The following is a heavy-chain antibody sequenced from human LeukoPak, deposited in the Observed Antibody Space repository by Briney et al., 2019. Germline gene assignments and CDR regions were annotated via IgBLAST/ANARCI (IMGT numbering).Heavy chain of an antibody. V-gene: IGHV3-30*18. CDR2: ISHDGSNK. D-gene: IGHD3-22*01. CDR1: GFTFSSYA. CDR3: AKEHYYDSSAYPDY. J-gene: IGHJ4*02. Sequence: PGRSLRLSCSASGFTFSSYAMHWVRQAPAKGLEWVAVISHDGSNKYYADSVKGRFTISRDNSKNTLYLQMNSLRAEDTAVYYCAKEHYYDSSAYPDYWGQGTLVSVSS.